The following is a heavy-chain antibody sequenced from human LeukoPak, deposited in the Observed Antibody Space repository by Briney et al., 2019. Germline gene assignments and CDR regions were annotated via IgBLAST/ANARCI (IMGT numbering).Heavy chain of an antibody. J-gene: IGHJ5*02. CDR1: GYSFSHYW. CDR2: IYPDDSET. CDR3: AREGATDRYGDYGP. D-gene: IGHD4-17*01. Sequence: GESLKISCKGSGYSFSHYWIGWVRQMPGKGLEWMGLIYPDDSETRYSPSFQGQVTISADKSINTAYLEWSTLKASDTAIYYCAREGATDRYGDYGPWGQGTLVTVSS. V-gene: IGHV5-51*01.